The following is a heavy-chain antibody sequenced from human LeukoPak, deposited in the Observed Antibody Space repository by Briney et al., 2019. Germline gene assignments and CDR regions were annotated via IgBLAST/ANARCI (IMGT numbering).Heavy chain of an antibody. Sequence: GASVKVSCKASGYTFTSYGISWVRQAPGEGLEWMGWISAYNGDTNYAQKVQGRLTMTTDTSTSTAYMELRSLRSDDTAVYFCVREGFTATGVYYYYHMDVWGEGTSVTVSS. V-gene: IGHV1-18*01. CDR1: GYTFTSYG. D-gene: IGHD5-18*01. CDR2: ISAYNGDT. J-gene: IGHJ6*03. CDR3: VREGFTATGVYYYYHMDV.